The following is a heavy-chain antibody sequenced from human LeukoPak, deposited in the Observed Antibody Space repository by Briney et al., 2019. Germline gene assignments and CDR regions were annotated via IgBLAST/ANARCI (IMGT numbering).Heavy chain of an antibody. V-gene: IGHV3-30*04. CDR2: ISYDGSNK. J-gene: IGHJ4*02. CDR3: ARDGYNYDFWSGYYVFYY. CDR1: GFTFSSYA. D-gene: IGHD3-3*01. Sequence: GGSLRLSCAASGFTFSSYAMHWVRQAPGKGLEWVAVISYDGSNKYYADSVKGRFTISRDNSKNTLYLQMNSLRAEDTAVYYCARDGYNYDFWSGYYVFYYWGQGTLVTVSS.